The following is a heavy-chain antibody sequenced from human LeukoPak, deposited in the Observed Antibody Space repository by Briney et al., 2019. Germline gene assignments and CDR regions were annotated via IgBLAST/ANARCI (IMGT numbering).Heavy chain of an antibody. CDR2: IKQDGTEK. CDR3: ARGGGLYYYYMAV. V-gene: IGHV3-7*03. Sequence: GGSLRLSCAASGFSFTTYWMSWVRQAPGKGLEWVANIKQDGTEKSYVDSVKGRFTISRDNAKDSLYLQMNSLRPDDTALYYCARGGGLYYYYMAVWGKGTTVTVSS. J-gene: IGHJ6*03. D-gene: IGHD3-10*01. CDR1: GFSFTTYW.